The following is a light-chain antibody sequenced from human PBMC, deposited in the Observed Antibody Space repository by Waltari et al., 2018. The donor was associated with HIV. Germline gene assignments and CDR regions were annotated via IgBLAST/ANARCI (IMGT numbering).Light chain of an antibody. J-gene: IGKJ1*01. Sequence: DIQMTQSPSTLSASIGDRVTITCRASQSISVWLAWYHQKPGKAPKLLIDEASNLESGVPSRFSGTGSGTEFTLTISSLQPDDSATFYCQQYDSFPWTFGQGTKVGIK. CDR2: EAS. V-gene: IGKV1-5*03. CDR3: QQYDSFPWT. CDR1: QSISVW.